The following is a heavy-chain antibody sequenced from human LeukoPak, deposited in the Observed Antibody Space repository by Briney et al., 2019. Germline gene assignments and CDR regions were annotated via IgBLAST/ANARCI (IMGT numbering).Heavy chain of an antibody. V-gene: IGHV3-23*01. Sequence: GGSLRLSCAASGFTFSSYAMNWVRQAPGKGLEWVATIGASGSDTYYADSVKGRFTISRDNSKNTLYLQMNSLRAEDTAVYYCARAHITYMDVWGKGTTVTVSS. CDR3: ARAHITYMDV. CDR2: IGASGSDT. J-gene: IGHJ6*03. D-gene: IGHD1-14*01. CDR1: GFTFSSYA.